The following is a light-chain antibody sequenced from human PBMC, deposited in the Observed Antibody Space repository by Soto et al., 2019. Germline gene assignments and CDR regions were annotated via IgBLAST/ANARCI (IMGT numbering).Light chain of an antibody. CDR2: GAS. CDR1: QSVYKNF. Sequence: EIVLTQSPGTLSLSPGERATLSCRASQSVYKNFLAWYQQKPGQAPRLLINGASNRATGIPDRFSGSGSGTDFSLTIARLEPEDFAVYFCQQYGSSPPTFGVGTKVAIK. V-gene: IGKV3-20*01. CDR3: QQYGSSPPT. J-gene: IGKJ4*01.